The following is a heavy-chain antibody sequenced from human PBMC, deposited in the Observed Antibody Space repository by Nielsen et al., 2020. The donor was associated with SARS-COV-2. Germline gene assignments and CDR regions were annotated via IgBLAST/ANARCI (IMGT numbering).Heavy chain of an antibody. Sequence: GESLKISCAASGFIFGGYEMNWVRQAPGKGLEWVSYISTSGSTMYYADSVKGRFTVSRDNARNSLYLQMNSLRGEDTAVYFCTRGGKRENEGYTYGRYDYWGQGTLVTVSS. V-gene: IGHV3-48*03. CDR3: TRGGKRENEGYTYGRYDY. D-gene: IGHD5-18*01. CDR1: GFIFGGYE. CDR2: ISTSGSTM. J-gene: IGHJ4*02.